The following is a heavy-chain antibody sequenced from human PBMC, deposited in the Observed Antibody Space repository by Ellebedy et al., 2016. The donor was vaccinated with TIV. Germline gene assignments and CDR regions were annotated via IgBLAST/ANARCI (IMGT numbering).Heavy chain of an antibody. J-gene: IGHJ4*02. CDR2: INHSGNT. V-gene: IGHV4-34*01. CDR1: GGSFSGFY. CDR3: ASGDCSGGSCYKNDN. Sequence: MPSETLSLTCAVYGGSFSGFYWSWIRQPPGMGLEWIGEINHSGNTKYNPSLKSRVTISADRSKNQFSLKLSSVTAADTAVYYCASGDCSGGSCYKNDNWGQGTLVTVSS. D-gene: IGHD2-15*01.